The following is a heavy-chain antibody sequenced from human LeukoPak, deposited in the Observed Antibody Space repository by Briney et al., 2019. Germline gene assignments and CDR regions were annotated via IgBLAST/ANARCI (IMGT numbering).Heavy chain of an antibody. J-gene: IGHJ4*02. CDR3: ARGGIAVAGTPIDY. D-gene: IGHD6-19*01. Sequence: PGGSLRLSCAGSGFTFSSYEMNWVRQAPGKRLEWVSYISSSGSTRYYADSVKGRFTISRDNAKNSLYLQLNSLRAEDTAVYYCARGGIAVAGTPIDYWGQGTLVTVSS. V-gene: IGHV3-48*03. CDR2: ISSSGSTR. CDR1: GFTFSSYE.